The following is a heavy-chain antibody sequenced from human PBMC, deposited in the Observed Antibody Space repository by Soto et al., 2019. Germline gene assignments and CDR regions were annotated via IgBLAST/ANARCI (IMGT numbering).Heavy chain of an antibody. V-gene: IGHV3-7*01. CDR1: GFTFSSYW. CDR2: IKQDGSEK. D-gene: IGHD2-15*01. J-gene: IGHJ1*01. Sequence: LRLSCAASGFTFSSYWMSWVRQAPGKGLEWVANIKQDGSEKYYVDSVKGRFTISRDNAKNSLYLQMNSLRAEDTAVYYCVETVEAEYFHHWGQGTLVTVS. CDR3: VETVEAEYFHH.